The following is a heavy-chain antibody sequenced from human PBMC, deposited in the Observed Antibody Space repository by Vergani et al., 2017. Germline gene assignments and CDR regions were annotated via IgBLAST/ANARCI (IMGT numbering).Heavy chain of an antibody. J-gene: IGHJ4*02. V-gene: IGHV3-33*06. CDR1: GFTFSSYG. CDR3: AKYAYDMLTGYYLDY. CDR2: IWYDGSNK. Sequence: VQLVESGGGVVQPGRSLRLSCAASGFTFSSYGMHWVRPAPGKGVEWVAVIWYDGSNKYYADCVKGLFTISRDNSKNTLYLQMNILRAEDTAVYYCAKYAYDMLTGYYLDYWGQGTLVTVSS. D-gene: IGHD3-9*01.